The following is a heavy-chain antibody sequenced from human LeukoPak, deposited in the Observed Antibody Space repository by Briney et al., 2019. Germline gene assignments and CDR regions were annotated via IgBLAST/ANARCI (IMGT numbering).Heavy chain of an antibody. CDR2: ISSSSSYI. Sequence: PGGSLRLSCAASGFTVSSNYMNWVRQAPGTGLEWVSFISSSSSYIYYADSVKGRFTISRDNAKNSLYLQMNSLRAEDTAVYYCARGEYGSGSYHIDYWGQGTLVTVSS. V-gene: IGHV3-21*01. CDR3: ARGEYGSGSYHIDY. D-gene: IGHD3-10*01. J-gene: IGHJ4*02. CDR1: GFTVSSNY.